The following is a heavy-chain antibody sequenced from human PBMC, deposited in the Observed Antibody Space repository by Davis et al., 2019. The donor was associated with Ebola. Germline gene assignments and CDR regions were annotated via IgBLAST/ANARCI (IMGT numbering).Heavy chain of an antibody. CDR1: GGTFSSHA. D-gene: IGHD3-10*01. Sequence: AASVKVSCKASGGTFSSHAISWVRQAPGQGLEWMGGIIPIFGTTNYAQKFQDRVTITADESTSTAYMELSSLRSEDTAVYYCARDRFSAVRSRGMDVWGKGTTVTVSS. CDR2: IIPIFGTT. J-gene: IGHJ6*04. V-gene: IGHV1-69*13. CDR3: ARDRFSAVRSRGMDV.